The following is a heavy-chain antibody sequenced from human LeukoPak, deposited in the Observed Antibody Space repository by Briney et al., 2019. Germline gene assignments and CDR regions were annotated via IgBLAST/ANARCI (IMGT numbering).Heavy chain of an antibody. Sequence: PGGSLRLSCAASGFTFSSYAMNWVRQAPGKGLEWVSVISGSGGSTYYADSVKGRFTISRDNSKNTLYLQMNSLRAEDTAVYYCARDDKTRSSFDYWGQGTLVTVSS. CDR1: GFTFSSYA. CDR2: ISGSGGST. D-gene: IGHD3-22*01. CDR3: ARDDKTRSSFDY. V-gene: IGHV3-23*01. J-gene: IGHJ4*02.